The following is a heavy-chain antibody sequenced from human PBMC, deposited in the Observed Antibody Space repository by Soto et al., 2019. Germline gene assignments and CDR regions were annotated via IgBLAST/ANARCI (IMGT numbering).Heavy chain of an antibody. CDR3: ARAHAPTLPFDY. CDR1: GGSIRNVY. V-gene: IGHV4-59*01. J-gene: IGHJ4*01. CDR2: IFHSGNA. D-gene: IGHD2-15*01. Sequence: PXXTLSLPFTVSGGSIRNVYWRWIPQAPGKGLEWIGFIFHSGNAKYNPSLKSRVTISVDTSKNQFSLSLDSVTAADTAVYFCARAHAPTLPFDYWGQGTLVTVSS.